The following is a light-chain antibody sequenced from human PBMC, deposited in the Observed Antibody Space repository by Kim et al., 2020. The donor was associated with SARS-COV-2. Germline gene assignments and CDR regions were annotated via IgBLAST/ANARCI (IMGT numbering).Light chain of an antibody. CDR2: DNN. Sequence: GQKVTISCSGSSSNIGNNYVSWYQQLPGTAPKLLIYDNNKRPSGIPDRFSGSKSGTSATLAITGLQTGDEADYYCGTWDSSLSAVVFGGGTKLTVL. CDR1: SSNIGNNY. CDR3: GTWDSSLSAVV. V-gene: IGLV1-51*01. J-gene: IGLJ2*01.